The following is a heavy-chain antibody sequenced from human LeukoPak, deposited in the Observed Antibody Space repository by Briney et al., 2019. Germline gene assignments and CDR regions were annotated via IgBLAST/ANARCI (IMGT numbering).Heavy chain of an antibody. CDR3: ARQGGYDSSGYYYLDY. D-gene: IGHD3-22*01. CDR2: IYYSGST. Sequence: SETLSLTCTVSGGSISSYYWSWIRQPPGKGLEWIGYIYYSGSTNYNPSLKSRVTISVDTSKNQFPLKLSSVTAADTAVYYCARQGGYDSSGYYYLDYWGQGTLVTVSS. CDR1: GGSISSYY. J-gene: IGHJ4*02. V-gene: IGHV4-59*08.